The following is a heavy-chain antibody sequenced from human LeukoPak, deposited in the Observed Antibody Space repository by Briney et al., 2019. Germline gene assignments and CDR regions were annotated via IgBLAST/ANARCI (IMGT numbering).Heavy chain of an antibody. CDR3: AREERVVAGWNYFDY. V-gene: IGHV6-1*01. J-gene: IGHJ4*02. CDR2: TYYRSKWYN. Sequence: SQTLSLICAISGDSVSSNSAAWNWIRQSPPRGLEWLGRTYYRSKWYNDYAVSVKSRITINPDTSKNQFSLQLNSVTPEDTAVYYCAREERVVAGWNYFDYWGQGTLVTVSS. D-gene: IGHD6-19*01. CDR1: GDSVSSNSAA.